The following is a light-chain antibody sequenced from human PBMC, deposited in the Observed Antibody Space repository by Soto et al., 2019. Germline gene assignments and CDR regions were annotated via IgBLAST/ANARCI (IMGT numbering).Light chain of an antibody. V-gene: IGKV3-20*01. CDR3: QQYAEGTPIT. Sequence: EILLSQSPGSLSVFQGERASLSCRASQNVNNMLAWYQQKAGQAPRLLISGASSRATGIPDRFSGSGSGTDFTLTISRLESDDFALYYCQQYAEGTPITFGQGTRLEVK. CDR1: QNVNNM. J-gene: IGKJ5*01. CDR2: GAS.